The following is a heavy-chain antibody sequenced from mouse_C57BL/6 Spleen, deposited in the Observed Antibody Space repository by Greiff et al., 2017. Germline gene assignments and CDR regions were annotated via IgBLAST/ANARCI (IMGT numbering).Heavy chain of an antibody. V-gene: IGHV5-4*01. CDR3: ARDYYGSSYAYYFDY. CDR2: ISDGGSYT. Sequence: LVESGGGLVKPGGSLKLSCAASGFTFSSYAMSWVRQTPEKRLEWVATISDGGSYTYYPDNVKGRFTISRDNAKNNLYLQMSHLKSEDTAMYYCARDYYGSSYAYYFDYWGQGTTLTVSS. J-gene: IGHJ2*01. CDR1: GFTFSSYA. D-gene: IGHD1-1*01.